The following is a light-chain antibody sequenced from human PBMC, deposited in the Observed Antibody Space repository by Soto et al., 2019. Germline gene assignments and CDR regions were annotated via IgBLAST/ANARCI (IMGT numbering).Light chain of an antibody. CDR2: AAS. V-gene: IGKV1-9*01. CDR3: QQLHDYPIT. Sequence: ILLTQSPASLSASVGDRVTITFRASQGTDSSFAWYQEKPGKAPKLLIYAASSLQSGVPSRFSGSGSGTDFALTISSLQPEDFATYYCQQLHDYPITFGQGTRLEIK. CDR1: QGTDSS. J-gene: IGKJ5*01.